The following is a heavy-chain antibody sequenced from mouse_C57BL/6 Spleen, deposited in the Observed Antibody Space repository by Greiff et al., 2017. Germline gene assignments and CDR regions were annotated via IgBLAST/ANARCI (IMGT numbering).Heavy chain of an antibody. CDR2: IDPSDSYT. J-gene: IGHJ2*01. CDR3: ARGITTVETEYFAY. Sequence: VQLQQPGAELVMPGASVKLSCKASGYTFTSYWMHWVKQRPGQGLEWIGEIDPSDSYTNYNQKFKGKSTLTVDKSSSTAYMQLSSLTSEDSAVYYCARGITTVETEYFAYWGQGTTLTVSS. CDR1: GYTFTSYW. V-gene: IGHV1-69*01. D-gene: IGHD1-1*01.